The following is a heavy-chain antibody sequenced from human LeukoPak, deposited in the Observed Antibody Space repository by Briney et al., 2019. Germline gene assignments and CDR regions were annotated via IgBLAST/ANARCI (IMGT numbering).Heavy chain of an antibody. J-gene: IGHJ3*02. V-gene: IGHV4-59*12. D-gene: IGHD3-10*01. CDR1: GDSISSYY. CDR3: GSTTYTPPLKSRVTISVDTSKNQFSLKLSSVTAADTAVYYCAREWVLDGYIRSRAFDI. CDR2: VYYSGRT. Sequence: PSETLSLTCTVSGDSISSYYWSWLRQPPGKGLEWIAYVYYSGRTNYNPPLKRRVTISVDTSKNEFSQKLSCVTAGDGGVYYSGSTTYTPPLKSRVTISVDTSKNQFSLKLSSVTAADTAVYYCAREWVLDGYIRSRAFDIWGQGTMVTVSS.